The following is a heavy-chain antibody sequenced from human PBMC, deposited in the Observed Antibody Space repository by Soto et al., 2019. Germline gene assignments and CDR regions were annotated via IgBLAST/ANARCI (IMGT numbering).Heavy chain of an antibody. J-gene: IGHJ5*02. CDR2: TYYRYKWYN. Sequence: PSQTLSLTCAISGDDVSSNSAAWNWIRQSPSRGLEWLGRTYYRYKWYNDYAVSVKSRITINPDTSKNQFSLQLNSVTPEDTAVYYCARGTDSSSWYNWFDPWGQGTLVTSPQ. V-gene: IGHV6-1*01. CDR1: GDDVSSNSAA. CDR3: ARGTDSSSWYNWFDP. D-gene: IGHD6-13*01.